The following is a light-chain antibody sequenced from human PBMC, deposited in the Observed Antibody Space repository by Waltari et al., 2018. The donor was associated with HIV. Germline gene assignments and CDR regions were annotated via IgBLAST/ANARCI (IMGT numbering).Light chain of an antibody. V-gene: IGLV3-19*01. CDR2: GKN. CDR3: YSRDSTTNHRV. CDR1: SLSSYY. J-gene: IGLJ2*01. Sequence: SSELTQDPVVSVALGQTVTITCQGDSLSSYYETWYQQKPGQAPRLGVFGKNSRPSGIPDRFSCANSRDKAAFTITGAQAEDEADYYCYSRDSTTNHRVFGGGTKLTVL.